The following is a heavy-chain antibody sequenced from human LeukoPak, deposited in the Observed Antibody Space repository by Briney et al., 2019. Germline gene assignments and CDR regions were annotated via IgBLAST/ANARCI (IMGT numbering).Heavy chain of an antibody. CDR2: ISSSSSTT. CDR3: AAPSTVTDY. Sequence: GGSLRLSCAASGFTFSSYSMNWVRQAPGKGLEWVSYISSSSSTTYYADSVKGRFTISRDNSKNTLYLQMNSLRVEDTAVYYCAAPSTVTDYWGQGTLVTVSS. J-gene: IGHJ4*02. CDR1: GFTFSSYS. V-gene: IGHV3-48*01. D-gene: IGHD3-16*02.